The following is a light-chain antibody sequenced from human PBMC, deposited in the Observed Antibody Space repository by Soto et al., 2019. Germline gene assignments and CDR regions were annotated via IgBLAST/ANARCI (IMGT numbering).Light chain of an antibody. J-gene: IGLJ1*01. V-gene: IGLV2-14*03. Sequence: QSVLTQPPSASGSPGQSVSISCTGTSSDVGAYNSVSWYQQHPGKAPKLMIYEVTNRPSGVSSRFSGSKSGNTASLTISGLQADDEADYYCSSYTVDVAPYVFGTGTKLTVL. CDR2: EVT. CDR1: SSDVGAYNS. CDR3: SSYTVDVAPYV.